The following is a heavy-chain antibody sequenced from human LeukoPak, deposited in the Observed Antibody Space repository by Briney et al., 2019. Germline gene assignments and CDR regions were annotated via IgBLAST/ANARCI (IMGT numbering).Heavy chain of an antibody. CDR2: ISSSSSYI. CDR3: ARDQVRWYLGGQYNWFDP. V-gene: IGHV3-21*01. D-gene: IGHD6-13*01. CDR1: GFTFSSYS. J-gene: IGHJ5*02. Sequence: GGSLRLSCAASGFTFSSYSMNWVRQAPGKGLEWVSSISSSSSYIYYADSVKGRFTICRDNAKNSLYLQMNSLRAEDTAVYYCARDQVRWYLGGQYNWFDPWGQGTLVTVSS.